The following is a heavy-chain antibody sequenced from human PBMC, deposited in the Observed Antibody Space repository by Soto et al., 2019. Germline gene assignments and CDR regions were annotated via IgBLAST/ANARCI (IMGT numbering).Heavy chain of an antibody. CDR3: AREGVTMVRGVINYYYGMDV. CDR2: INPNSGGT. J-gene: IGHJ6*02. CDR1: GYTFTGYY. V-gene: IGHV1-2*02. Sequence: GASVKVSCKASGYTFTGYYMHWVRQAPGQGPEWMGWINPNSGGTNYAQKFQGRVTMTRDTSISTAYMELSRLRSDDTAVYYCAREGVTMVRGVINYYYGMDVWGQGTTVTVSS. D-gene: IGHD3-10*01.